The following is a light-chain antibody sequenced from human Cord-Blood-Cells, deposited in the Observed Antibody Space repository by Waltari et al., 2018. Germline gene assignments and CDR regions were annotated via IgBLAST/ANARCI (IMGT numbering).Light chain of an antibody. CDR1: QSVNSY. CDR2: DAS. CDR3: QQRSNWLT. V-gene: IGKV3-11*01. Sequence: EIVLTQSPANLSLSPGERATLSCSASQSVNSYLAWYQQKPGQAPRLLIYDASNRATGIPARFSGSGSGTDFTLTISSLEPEDFAVYYCQQRSNWLTFGGGTKVEIK. J-gene: IGKJ4*01.